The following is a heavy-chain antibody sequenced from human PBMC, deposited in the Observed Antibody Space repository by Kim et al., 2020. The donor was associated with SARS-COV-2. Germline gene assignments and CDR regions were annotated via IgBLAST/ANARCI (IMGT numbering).Heavy chain of an antibody. CDR1: GGSISSGGYY. V-gene: IGHV4-31*03. D-gene: IGHD5-12*01. CDR2: IYYSGST. CDR3: ARYNRPSGYVFDYYYYGMDV. Sequence: SETLSLTCTVSGGSISSGGYYWSWIRQHPGKGLEWIGYIYYSGSTYYNPSLKSRVTISVDTSKNQFSLKLSSVTAADTAVYYCARYNRPSGYVFDYYYYGMDVWGQGTTVTVSS. J-gene: IGHJ6*02.